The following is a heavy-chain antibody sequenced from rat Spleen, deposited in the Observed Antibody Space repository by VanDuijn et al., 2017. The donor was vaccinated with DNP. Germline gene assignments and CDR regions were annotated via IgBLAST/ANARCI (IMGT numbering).Heavy chain of an antibody. CDR3: VRYSLRRVWDY. Sequence: EVQLVESGGDLVQPGRSLKVSCVVSGFTFNNYWMTWIRQVPGKGLGWVASITTSGGGNTYYPDSVRGRFTISRDNAKSSLYLQMNSLRSEDMATYYCVRYSLRRVWDYWGQGVMVTVSS. CDR2: ITTSGGGNT. V-gene: IGHV5-31*01. D-gene: IGHD1-11*01. CDR1: GFTFNNYW. J-gene: IGHJ2*01.